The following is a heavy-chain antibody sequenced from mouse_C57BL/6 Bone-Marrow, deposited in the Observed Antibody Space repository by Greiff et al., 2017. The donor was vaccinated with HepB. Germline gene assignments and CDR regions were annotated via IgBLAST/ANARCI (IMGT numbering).Heavy chain of an antibody. CDR1: GYAFSSSW. CDR2: IYPGDGDT. CDR3: ARIPYYYYGSYVYAMDY. J-gene: IGHJ4*01. Sequence: QVQLQESGPELVKPGASVKISCKASGYAFSSSWMNWVKQRPGKGLEWIGRIYPGDGDTNYNGKFKGKATLTADKSSSAAYMQLSSLTSEDSAVYFGARIPYYYYGSYVYAMDYWGQGTSVTVSS. V-gene: IGHV1-82*01. D-gene: IGHD1-1*01.